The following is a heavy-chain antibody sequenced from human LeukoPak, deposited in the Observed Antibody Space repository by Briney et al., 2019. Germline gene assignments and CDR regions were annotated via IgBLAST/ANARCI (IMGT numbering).Heavy chain of an antibody. Sequence: GASVKVSCKASGYIFTDYYMHWVRQAPGQGLEWMGWINPNSGGTNYAQNFQGRVTMTRDTSISTACMELSSLRSDDTALYYCARGTGDYWGQGTLVTVSS. CDR3: ARGTGDY. D-gene: IGHD3/OR15-3a*01. CDR2: INPNSGGT. J-gene: IGHJ4*02. CDR1: GYIFTDYY. V-gene: IGHV1-2*02.